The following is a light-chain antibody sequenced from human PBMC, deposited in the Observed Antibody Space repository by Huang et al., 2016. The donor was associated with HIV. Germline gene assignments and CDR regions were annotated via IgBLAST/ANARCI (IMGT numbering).Light chain of an antibody. CDR3: QQYKIWPYT. J-gene: IGKJ2*01. V-gene: IGKV3-15*01. CDR2: GAS. Sequence: EITMTQSPATVSVSPGERVTLSCRASQSIDNNLAWFQQKSGLPPSPLMYGASARAASVPARVSGSGSGTEFTLAISSLQSEDRALYYCQQYKIWPYTFGQGTKLEI. CDR1: QSIDNN.